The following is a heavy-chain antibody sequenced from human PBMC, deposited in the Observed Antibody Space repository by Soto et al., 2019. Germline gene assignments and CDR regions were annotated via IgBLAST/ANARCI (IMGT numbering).Heavy chain of an antibody. CDR3: ARDLYNWNDGGMDV. CDR2: ISYDGSNK. D-gene: IGHD1-20*01. Sequence: GSLRLSCAASGFTFSSYAMHWVRQAPGKGLEWVAVISYDGSNKYYADSVKGRFTIYRDNSKNTLYLQMNSLRAEDTAVYYCARDLYNWNDGGMDVWGQGTTVTVSS. CDR1: GFTFSSYA. J-gene: IGHJ6*02. V-gene: IGHV3-30-3*01.